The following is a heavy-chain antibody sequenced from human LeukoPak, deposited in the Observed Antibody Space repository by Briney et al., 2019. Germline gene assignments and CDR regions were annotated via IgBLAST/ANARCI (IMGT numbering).Heavy chain of an antibody. CDR3: ARVEYGDYGSFDY. V-gene: IGHV3-48*02. D-gene: IGHD4-17*01. CDR1: GFTFSSYS. J-gene: IGHJ4*02. CDR2: ISSSSSTI. Sequence: GGSLRLSCAASGFTFSSYSMNWVRQAPGKGLEWVSYISSSSSTIYYADSVKGRFTISRDNAKNSQYLQMNSLRDEDTAVYYCARVEYGDYGSFDYWGQGTLVTVSS.